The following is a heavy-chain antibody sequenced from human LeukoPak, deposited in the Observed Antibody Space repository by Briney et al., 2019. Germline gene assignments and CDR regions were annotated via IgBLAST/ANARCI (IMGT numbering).Heavy chain of an antibody. CDR1: GYAFTSYD. Sequence: GASVKVSCKASGYAFTSYDINWVRQATGQGLEWMGWMNPNSGNTGCAQKFQGRVTMTRNTSISTAYMELSSLRSEDTAVYYCARARTLFPDYWGQGTLVTVSS. D-gene: IGHD3-10*01. V-gene: IGHV1-8*01. CDR3: ARARTLFPDY. J-gene: IGHJ4*02. CDR2: MNPNSGNT.